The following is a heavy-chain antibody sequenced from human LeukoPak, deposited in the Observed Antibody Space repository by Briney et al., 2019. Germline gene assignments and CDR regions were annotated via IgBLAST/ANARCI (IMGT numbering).Heavy chain of an antibody. D-gene: IGHD3-10*01. J-gene: IGHJ4*02. CDR1: GYTLTELS. V-gene: IGHV1-24*01. Sequence: AASVKVSCKVSGYTLTELSMHWVRQAPGKGLEWMGGFDPEDGETIYAQKFQGRVTMTTDTSTSTAYMELRSLRSDDTAVYYCARDSYYYGSGSQYYFDYWGQGTLVTVSS. CDR2: FDPEDGET. CDR3: ARDSYYYGSGSQYYFDY.